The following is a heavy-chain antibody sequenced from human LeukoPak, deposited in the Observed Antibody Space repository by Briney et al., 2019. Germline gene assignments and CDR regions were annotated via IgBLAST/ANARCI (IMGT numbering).Heavy chain of an antibody. CDR1: GGSISSYY. D-gene: IGHD6-13*01. CDR2: IYYSGST. Sequence: SETLSLTCTVSGGSISSYYWSWIRQPPGKGLEWIGYIYYSGSTNYNPSLKSRVTISVDTSKNQFSLKLSSVTAADTAVYYCARGNGAAAWYWGQGTLVTVSS. CDR3: ARGNGAAAWY. V-gene: IGHV4-59*12. J-gene: IGHJ4*02.